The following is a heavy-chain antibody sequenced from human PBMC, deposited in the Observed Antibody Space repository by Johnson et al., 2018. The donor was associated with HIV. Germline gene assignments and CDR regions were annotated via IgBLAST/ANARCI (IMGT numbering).Heavy chain of an antibody. Sequence: QVQLVESGGGLVQPGGSLRLSCAASGFTFSSYAMHWVRQAPGKGLEWVAVISYDGSNKYYADSVKGRFTISRDNSKNTLYLQMNSLRAEDTAVYYWAREVKRYAFDIWGQGTMVTVSS. CDR3: AREVKRYAFDI. CDR1: GFTFSSYA. CDR2: ISYDGSNK. V-gene: IGHV3-30*04. J-gene: IGHJ3*02.